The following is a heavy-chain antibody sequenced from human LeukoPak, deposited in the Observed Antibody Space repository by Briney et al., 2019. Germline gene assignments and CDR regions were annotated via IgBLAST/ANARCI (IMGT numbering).Heavy chain of an antibody. Sequence: EVQLVESGGGLVQHGGSRSLSCAASGFTLGSYRMNWVREAPGKGLEWVANINQDGSEKYYVDSVKGRFTISRDNGKNSLYLQLNSLRAEDTAVYYCAREGRGEYFDYWGQGTLVTVSS. V-gene: IGHV3-7*01. CDR2: INQDGSEK. CDR3: AREGRGEYFDY. D-gene: IGHD3-10*01. J-gene: IGHJ4*02. CDR1: GFTLGSYR.